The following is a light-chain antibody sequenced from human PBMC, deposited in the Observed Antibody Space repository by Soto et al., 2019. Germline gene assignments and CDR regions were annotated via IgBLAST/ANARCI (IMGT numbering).Light chain of an antibody. CDR1: QSVNTY. V-gene: IGKV1-9*01. CDR3: QQLNSYPLT. CDR2: AAS. Sequence: DIQMTQSPSSLSASVGDRFTITCRASQSVNTYLNWYQHKPGKAPKLLIYAASTLQSGVPSRFSGSGSGTEFTLTISSLQPEDFATYYCQQLNSYPLTFGGGTKVDIK. J-gene: IGKJ4*01.